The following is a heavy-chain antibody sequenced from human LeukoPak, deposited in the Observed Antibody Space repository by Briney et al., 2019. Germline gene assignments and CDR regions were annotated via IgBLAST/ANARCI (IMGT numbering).Heavy chain of an antibody. CDR3: ARENYDILTGYYNELLY. CDR1: GYTFTSYY. D-gene: IGHD3-9*01. Sequence: ASVKVSCKASGYTFTSYYMHWVLQAPGQGLEWVGIINPSGGSTSYAQKFQGRVTMTRDTSTSTVYMELSSLRSEDTAVYYCARENYDILTGYYNELLYWGQGTLVTVSS. J-gene: IGHJ4*02. V-gene: IGHV1-46*01. CDR2: INPSGGST.